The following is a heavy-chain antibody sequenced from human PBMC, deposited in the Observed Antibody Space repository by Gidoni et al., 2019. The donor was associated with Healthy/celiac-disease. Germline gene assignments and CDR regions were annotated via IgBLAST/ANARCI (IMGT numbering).Heavy chain of an antibody. CDR1: GYTFTGYY. CDR3: ARDHGMAVAVPSYYMDV. V-gene: IGHV1-2*06. J-gene: IGHJ6*03. Sequence: QVQLVQPAAEVKKPGASVKVSCKASGYTFTGYYMPWVRQAPGQGLEWMGRINPNSGGTNYAQKFQGRVTMTRDTSISTAYMELSRLRSDDTAVYYCARDHGMAVAVPSYYMDVWGKGTTVTVSS. CDR2: INPNSGGT. D-gene: IGHD6-19*01.